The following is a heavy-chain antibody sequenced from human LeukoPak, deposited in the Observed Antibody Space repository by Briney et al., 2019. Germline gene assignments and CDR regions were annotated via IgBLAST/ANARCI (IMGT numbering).Heavy chain of an antibody. CDR3: GGSGSYYRLDY. Sequence: GGSLRLSCAASGFTFTSYVMTWVRQAPGKGLEWVSAISGSGSSTYYADSVKGRFTISRDNSKNTLYLQMNSLRAEDTAVYYCGGSGSYYRLDYWGQGTLATVSS. CDR1: GFTFTSYV. V-gene: IGHV3-23*01. D-gene: IGHD3-10*01. CDR2: ISGSGSST. J-gene: IGHJ4*02.